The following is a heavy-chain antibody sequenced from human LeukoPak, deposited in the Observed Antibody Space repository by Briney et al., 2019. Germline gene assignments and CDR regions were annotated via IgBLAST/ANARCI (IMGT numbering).Heavy chain of an antibody. J-gene: IGHJ4*02. V-gene: IGHV3-7*01. CDR3: ASDTYGDENY. Sequence: GGSLRLSCAASGFTFSSYWMSWVRQAPGKGLEWVANIKQDGSQKYYVDSVKGRFTISRDNAKNSLYLQMSSLRAEDTAVYYCASDTYGDENYWGQGTLVTVSS. CDR1: GFTFSSYW. CDR2: IKQDGSQK. D-gene: IGHD4-17*01.